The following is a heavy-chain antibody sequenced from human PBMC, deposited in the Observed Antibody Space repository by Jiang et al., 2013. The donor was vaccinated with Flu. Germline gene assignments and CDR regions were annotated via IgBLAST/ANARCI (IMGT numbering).Heavy chain of an antibody. Sequence: PSQTLSLTCTVSGGSISSGGYYWSWIRQHPGKGLEWIGYIYYGGSTYYNPSLKSRVTISVDTSKNQFSLKLSSVTAADTAVYYCARRVDVWGSYRYPDAFDIWGQGTMVTVSS. CDR3: ARRVDVWGSYRYPDAFDI. J-gene: IGHJ3*02. CDR2: IYYGGST. D-gene: IGHD3-16*02. V-gene: IGHV4-31*03. CDR1: GGSISSGGYY.